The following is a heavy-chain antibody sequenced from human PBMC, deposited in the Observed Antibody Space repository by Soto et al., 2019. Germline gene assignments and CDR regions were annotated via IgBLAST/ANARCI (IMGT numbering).Heavy chain of an antibody. J-gene: IGHJ4*02. CDR1: GGSFTSNNW. V-gene: IGHV4-4*02. CDR2: IYRTGIT. D-gene: IGHD1-7*01. CDR3: ASRDPGTSVDY. Sequence: SETLSLTCAVSGGSFTSNNWWTWVRQPPGQGLEWIGEIYRTGITNYNPSLKSRVTISLDESENQFALKVTSLTAADTAVYYCASRDPGTSVDYWGQGTLVTVSS.